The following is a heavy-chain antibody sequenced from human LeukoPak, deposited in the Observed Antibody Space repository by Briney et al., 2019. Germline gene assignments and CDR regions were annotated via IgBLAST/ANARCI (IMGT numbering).Heavy chain of an antibody. V-gene: IGHV4-4*02. CDR3: ASDSSGYSYFDY. CDR1: GGSISSSNW. D-gene: IGHD3-22*01. Sequence: SETLSLTCAVSGGSISSSNWWSWVRQPPGKGLEWIGEIYHSGSTNYNPSLKSRVTISVDTSKNQFSLKLSSVTAADTAVYYCASDSSGYSYFDYWGQGTLVTVSS. J-gene: IGHJ4*02. CDR2: IYHSGST.